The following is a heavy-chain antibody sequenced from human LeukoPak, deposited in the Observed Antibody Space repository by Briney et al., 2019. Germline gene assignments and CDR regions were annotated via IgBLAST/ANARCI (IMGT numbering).Heavy chain of an antibody. CDR3: ARESKYSSSWYEKGDAFDI. J-gene: IGHJ3*02. D-gene: IGHD6-13*01. CDR1: GYSISSGYY. CDR2: IDHSGST. Sequence: SETLSLTCTVSGYSISSGYYWGWIRQPPGKGLEWTGSIDHSGSTYYNPSLKSRITISVDTSKNQFSLKLSSVTAADTAVYYCARESKYSSSWYEKGDAFDIWGQGTMVTVSS. V-gene: IGHV4-38-2*02.